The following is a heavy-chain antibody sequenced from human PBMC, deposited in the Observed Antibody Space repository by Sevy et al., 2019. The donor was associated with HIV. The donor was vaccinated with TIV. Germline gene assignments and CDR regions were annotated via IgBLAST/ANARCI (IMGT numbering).Heavy chain of an antibody. D-gene: IGHD4-4*01. Sequence: GGSLRLSCAASGFTFSGSAMHWVRQASGKGLEWVGRIRSKANSYATAYAASVKGRFTISRDDSKNTAYLQMNSLKTEDTAEYYCTTFLGLVMMTTVTKTSSRSSQDYYYYYGMDVWGQGATVTVSS. CDR3: TTFLGLVMMTTVTKTSSRSSQDYYYYYGMDV. V-gene: IGHV3-73*01. CDR1: GFTFSGSA. J-gene: IGHJ6*02. CDR2: IRSKANSYAT.